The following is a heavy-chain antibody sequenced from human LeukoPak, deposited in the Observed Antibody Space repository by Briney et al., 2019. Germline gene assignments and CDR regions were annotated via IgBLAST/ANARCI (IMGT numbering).Heavy chain of an antibody. J-gene: IGHJ4*02. V-gene: IGHV3-64D*06. D-gene: IGHD6-13*01. Sequence: GSLRLSCSGSGFTFSSYAIHWGRQAPGKGPEYVSVINTSGDKTYYADSVKGRFTISRDNSKNTVSLQMSSLRAEDTAMYYCVKDLYKGDTSTWYYFDYWGQGTLVTVSS. CDR3: VKDLYKGDTSTWYYFDY. CDR1: GFTFSSYA. CDR2: INTSGDKT.